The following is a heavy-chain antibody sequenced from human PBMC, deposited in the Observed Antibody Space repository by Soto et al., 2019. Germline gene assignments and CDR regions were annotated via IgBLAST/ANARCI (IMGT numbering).Heavy chain of an antibody. Sequence: EVHLVESGGGLVQPGGTLRLSCATSGFTFSDHYMDWVRQAPGEGLEWVGRIKSKADTYATAYAASVKGRFIISRDDSKSSLDLQMNSLKTEDTAVYFCTSTCNLDRWGQGTLVTVSS. J-gene: IGHJ4*02. V-gene: IGHV3-72*01. CDR3: TSTCNLDR. CDR1: GFTFSDHY. D-gene: IGHD1-1*01. CDR2: IKSKADTYAT.